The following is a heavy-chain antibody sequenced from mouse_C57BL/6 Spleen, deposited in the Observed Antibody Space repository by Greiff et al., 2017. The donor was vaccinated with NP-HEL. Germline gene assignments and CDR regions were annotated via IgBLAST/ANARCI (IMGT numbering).Heavy chain of an antibody. Sequence: EVMLVESGGGLVKPGGSLKLSCAASGFTFSDYGMHWVRQAPEKGLEWVAYISSGSSTIYYADTVKGRFTISRDNAKNTLILQMTSLRSEDTAMYYCARQLITTVVAYYFDYWGQGTTLTVSS. J-gene: IGHJ2*01. D-gene: IGHD1-1*01. CDR1: GFTFSDYG. CDR2: ISSGSSTI. V-gene: IGHV5-17*01. CDR3: ARQLITTVVAYYFDY.